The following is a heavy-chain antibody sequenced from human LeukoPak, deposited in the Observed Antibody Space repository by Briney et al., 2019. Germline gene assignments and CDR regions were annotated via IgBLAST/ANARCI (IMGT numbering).Heavy chain of an antibody. CDR2: ISYDGSNK. Sequence: GRSLRLSCAASGFTFSRYGMHWVRQAPGKGLEWVAVISYDGSNKYYADSVKGRFTISRDNSKNTLYLQMNSLRAEDTAVYYCARDRRDGYNDYWGQGTLVTVSS. CDR3: ARDRRDGYNDY. V-gene: IGHV3-30*03. D-gene: IGHD5-24*01. CDR1: GFTFSRYG. J-gene: IGHJ4*02.